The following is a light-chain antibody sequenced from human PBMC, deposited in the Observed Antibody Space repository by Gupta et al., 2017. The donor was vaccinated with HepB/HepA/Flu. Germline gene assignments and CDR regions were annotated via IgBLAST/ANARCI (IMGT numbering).Light chain of an antibody. V-gene: IGKV1-5*03. Sequence: DIQMTQSPSTLSASVGDRVTITCRASHSISDWLAWYQQKPGKAPKLLIYKTSTLERGVKSRCSGSGSGSGTEFTLTISSLQPDDFATYYCHQYNSYSLTFGGGTKVEI. CDR2: KTS. J-gene: IGKJ4*01. CDR1: HSISDW. CDR3: HQYNSYSLT.